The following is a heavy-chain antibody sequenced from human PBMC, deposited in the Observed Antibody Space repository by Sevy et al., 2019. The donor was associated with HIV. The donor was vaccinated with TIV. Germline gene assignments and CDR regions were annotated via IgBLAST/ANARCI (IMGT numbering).Heavy chain of an antibody. CDR1: GFTFRTYN. Sequence: GGSLRLSCAASGFTFRTYNMNWVRQAPGKGLEWVSYISPNSITIYYAYSVKGRFTISRDNAKNSLYLQMNSLRDDDTAVYYCARVNDVSGSTWGQGTLVTVSS. D-gene: IGHD3-10*01. J-gene: IGHJ5*02. CDR3: ARVNDVSGST. CDR2: ISPNSITI. V-gene: IGHV3-48*02.